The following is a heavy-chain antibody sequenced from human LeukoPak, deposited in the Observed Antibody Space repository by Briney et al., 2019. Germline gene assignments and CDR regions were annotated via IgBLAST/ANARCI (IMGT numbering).Heavy chain of an antibody. V-gene: IGHV3-48*03. CDR2: ISSSGSTI. Sequence: GGSLRLSCATSGFTFSNYEMNWVRQAPGKGLEWVSYISSSGSTIYYADSVKGRFTISRDNAKNSLYLQMNSLRAEDTAVYYCARGTYAFDIWGQGTMVTVSS. CDR3: ARGTYAFDI. J-gene: IGHJ3*02. CDR1: GFTFSNYE.